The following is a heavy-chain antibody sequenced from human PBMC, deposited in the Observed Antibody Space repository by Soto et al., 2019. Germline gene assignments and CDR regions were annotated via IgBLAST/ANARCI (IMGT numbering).Heavy chain of an antibody. D-gene: IGHD1-26*01. J-gene: IGHJ4*02. CDR2: INPNSGGT. Sequence: ASVKVSCKASGYTFTGYYMHWVRQAPGQGLEWMGWINPNSGGTNYAQKFRGRVTMTRDTSISTAYMELSRLRSDDTAVYYCARGVVGATTVDYWGQGTLVTVSS. CDR3: ARGVVGATTVDY. V-gene: IGHV1-2*02. CDR1: GYTFTGYY.